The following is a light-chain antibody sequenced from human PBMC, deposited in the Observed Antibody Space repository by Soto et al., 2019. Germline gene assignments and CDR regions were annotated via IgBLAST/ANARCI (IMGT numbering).Light chain of an antibody. CDR2: ATT. Sequence: DVQMTQSPSSLSASVGDRVTITCRASQSINNYLNWYQQKPGNAPKVLIFATTSLQSGVPSRFSGGGSGTEFTLTIRSLQPEDFATYYCQQSYPLPFTFGPGTKVDFK. V-gene: IGKV1-39*01. J-gene: IGKJ3*01. CDR3: QQSYPLPFT. CDR1: QSINNY.